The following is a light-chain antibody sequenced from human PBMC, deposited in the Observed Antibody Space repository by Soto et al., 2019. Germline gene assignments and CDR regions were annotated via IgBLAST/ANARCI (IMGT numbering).Light chain of an antibody. J-gene: IGLJ3*02. CDR3: QSYDNNLSGGV. CDR2: GSS. V-gene: IGLV1-40*01. Sequence: QSVLTQSPSVSGAPGQRVTISCTGSSSNIGAGYDVHWYQQLPGRAPKLLIYGSSNRPSGVPDRISGSKSGTSASLAITGLQAEDEADYYCQSYDNNLSGGVFGGGTKLTVL. CDR1: SSNIGAGYD.